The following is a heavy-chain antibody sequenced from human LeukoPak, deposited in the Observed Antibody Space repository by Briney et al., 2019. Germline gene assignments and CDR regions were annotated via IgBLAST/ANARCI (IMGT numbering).Heavy chain of an antibody. D-gene: IGHD1-1*01. CDR3: ARGQGLRGWNDGMSWFDP. J-gene: IGHJ5*02. CDR2: IYYSGST. Sequence: PSETLSLTCTVSGGSISSSSYYWGWIRQPPGKGLEWIGSIYYSGSTYYNPSLKSRVTISVDTSKNQFSLKLSSVTAADTAVYYCARGQGLRGWNDGMSWFDPWGQGTLVTVSS. V-gene: IGHV4-39*01. CDR1: GGSISSSSYY.